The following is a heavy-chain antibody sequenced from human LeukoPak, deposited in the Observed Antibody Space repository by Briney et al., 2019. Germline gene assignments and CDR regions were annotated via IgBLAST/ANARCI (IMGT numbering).Heavy chain of an antibody. Sequence: ASVKFCSTASGYAFTVDYIHWVRHAPGQGNEWMGWINPNSGGINYALTFQCRATMTWDPTITTALPEVSSLRSEHRALLYLTRMILPYASGRDPFDSWGEGTLITVSS. CDR3: TRMILPYASGRDPFDS. J-gene: IGHJ4*02. V-gene: IGHV1-2*02. D-gene: IGHD6-19*01. CDR1: GYAFTVDY. CDR2: INPNSGGI.